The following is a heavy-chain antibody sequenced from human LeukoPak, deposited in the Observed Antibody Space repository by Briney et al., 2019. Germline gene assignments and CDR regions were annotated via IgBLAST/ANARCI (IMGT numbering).Heavy chain of an antibody. CDR3: ARVVGSSGWSDFDY. CDR1: GYTFTGYY. V-gene: IGHV1-2*04. J-gene: IGHJ4*02. CDR2: INPNSGGT. D-gene: IGHD6-19*01. Sequence: ASVKVSCKASGYTFTGYYMHWVRQAPGQGLEWMGWINPNSGGTNYAQKFQGWVTMTRDTSISTAYMELSRLRSDDTAVYYCARVVGSSGWSDFDYWGQGTLVTVSS.